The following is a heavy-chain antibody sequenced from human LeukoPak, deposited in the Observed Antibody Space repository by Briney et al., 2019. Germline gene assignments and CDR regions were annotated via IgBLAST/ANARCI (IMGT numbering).Heavy chain of an antibody. Sequence: GGSLRLSCAASGFTFSSYWMSWVRQAPGKGLEWVANIKQDGSEKYYVDSVKGRFTISRDNAKNSLYLQMNSLRAEDTAVYYCARVVGDTYDSSGPSGFDYWGKGTLVTVSS. D-gene: IGHD3-22*01. CDR2: IKQDGSEK. J-gene: IGHJ4*02. CDR3: ARVVGDTYDSSGPSGFDY. CDR1: GFTFSSYW. V-gene: IGHV3-7*01.